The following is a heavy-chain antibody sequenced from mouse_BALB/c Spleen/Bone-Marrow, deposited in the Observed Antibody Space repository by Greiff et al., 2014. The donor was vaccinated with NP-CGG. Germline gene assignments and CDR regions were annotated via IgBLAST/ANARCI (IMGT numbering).Heavy chain of an antibody. J-gene: IGHJ2*01. Sequence: DVHLVESGGGLVQPGGSRKLSCAASGFTFRSFGMHWARQAPEKGLEWVAYISGGTSTIYYADTVKGRFTISRYNPNNTLFLQMTSLRSEDTAMYYCVRGGYYVPSYFDSWGQGTTLTGSS. CDR2: ISGGTSTI. D-gene: IGHD2-3*01. V-gene: IGHV5-17*02. CDR3: VRGGYYVPSYFDS. CDR1: GFTFRSFG.